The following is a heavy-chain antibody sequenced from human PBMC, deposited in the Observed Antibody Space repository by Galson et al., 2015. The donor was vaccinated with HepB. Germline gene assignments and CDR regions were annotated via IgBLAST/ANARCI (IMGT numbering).Heavy chain of an antibody. CDR3: ASTGTGDYYYYYGMDV. D-gene: IGHD1-7*01. J-gene: IGHJ6*02. CDR2: IKQDGSEK. CDR1: GFTFSSYW. Sequence: SLRLSCAASGFTFSSYWMSWVRQAPGKGLEWVANIKQDGSEKYYVDSVKGRFTISRDNAKNSLYLQMNSLRAEDTAVYYCASTGTGDYYYYYGMDVWAKGPRSPSP. V-gene: IGHV3-7*03.